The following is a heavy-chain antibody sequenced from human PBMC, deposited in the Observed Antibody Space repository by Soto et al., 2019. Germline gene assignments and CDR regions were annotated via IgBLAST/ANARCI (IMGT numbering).Heavy chain of an antibody. J-gene: IGHJ4*02. CDR1: GFTFSDYA. D-gene: IGHD6-19*01. V-gene: IGHV3-30*18. CDR3: AKGGRQWLVTSDFNY. Sequence: VQLVESGGGVVQPGRSLRLSCAASGFTFSDYAMHWVRQAPGKGLEWVAVVSHDGRNTHYADSVKGRFTISRDSSKNTVSREMTSLRAEYTAVYYCAKGGRQWLVTSDFNYWGQGALVTGSS. CDR2: VSHDGRNT.